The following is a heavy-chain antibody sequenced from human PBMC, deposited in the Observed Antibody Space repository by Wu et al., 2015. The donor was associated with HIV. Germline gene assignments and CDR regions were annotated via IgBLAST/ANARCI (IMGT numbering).Heavy chain of an antibody. CDR3: ARGLRKNNWFDP. D-gene: IGHD2-21*01. CDR2: IIPIFGTA. Sequence: QVQLVQSGAEVKKPGSSVEVSCKASGGTFSSYAISWVRQAPGQGLEWMGGIIPIFGTANYAQKLQGRVTMTTDTSTSTAYMELRSLRSDDTAVYYCARGLRKNNWFDPWGQGTLVTVSS. J-gene: IGHJ5*02. CDR1: GGTFSSYA. V-gene: IGHV1-69*05.